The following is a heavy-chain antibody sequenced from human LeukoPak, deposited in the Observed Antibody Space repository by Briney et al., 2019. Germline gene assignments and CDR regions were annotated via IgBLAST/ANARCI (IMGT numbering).Heavy chain of an antibody. D-gene: IGHD3-10*01. CDR1: GFSLSTSGVG. V-gene: IGHV2-5*01. J-gene: IGHJ4*02. CDR3: AHTGEGAYGSGSYYHNADY. CDR2: IYWNDDK. Sequence: ESGPTLVKPTQTLTLTCTFSGFSLSTSGVGVGWIRQPPGKALEWLALIYWNDDKRYSPSLKSRLTITKDTSKNQVVLTMTNMDPVDTATYYCAHTGEGAYGSGSYYHNADYWGQGTLVTVSS.